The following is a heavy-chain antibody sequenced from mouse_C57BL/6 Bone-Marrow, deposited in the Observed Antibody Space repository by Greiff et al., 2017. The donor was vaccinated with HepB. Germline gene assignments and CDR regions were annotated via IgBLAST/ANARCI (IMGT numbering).Heavy chain of an antibody. CDR1: GYTFTSYW. J-gene: IGHJ3*01. CDR3: GRGGDCDWGFAY. Sequence: QVQLQQPGAELVRPGSSVKLSCKASGYTFTSYWMHWVKQRPIQGLEWIGNIDPSDSETHYNQKFKDKATLTVDKSSSTAYMQLSSLTSEDSAVYYCGRGGDCDWGFAYWGQGTLVTVSA. V-gene: IGHV1-52*01. D-gene: IGHD4-1*01. CDR2: IDPSDSET.